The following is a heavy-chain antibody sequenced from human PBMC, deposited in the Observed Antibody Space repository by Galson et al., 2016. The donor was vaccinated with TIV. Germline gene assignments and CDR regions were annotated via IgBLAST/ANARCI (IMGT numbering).Heavy chain of an antibody. J-gene: IGHJ4*03. CDR1: GFTFSSYT. Sequence: LRLSCAASGFTFSSYTFHWVRQTPGKGLEWVAIISHDGNNKDFADSVEGRFTISRDSSKNTVFLQMNSLRLEDTAVYYCTRDGRGNWKYVDYFDYWGQGTTVTVSS. CDR2: ISHDGNNK. D-gene: IGHD1-7*01. V-gene: IGHV3-30-3*01. CDR3: TRDGRGNWKYVDYFDY.